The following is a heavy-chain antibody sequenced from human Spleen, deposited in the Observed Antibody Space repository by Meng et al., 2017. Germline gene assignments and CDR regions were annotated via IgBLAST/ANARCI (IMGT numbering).Heavy chain of an antibody. Sequence: VHMGQSGTEVRKPGASVKVSCKTSGYIFTSYYIHWVRQAPGQGLEWMGWIDTKTGHPTYAQGFRGRLVFSLDTSVSTTYLQISGLRAADSAIYYCTRDAYSDCRRTNCFDSWGQGTLVTVSS. V-gene: IGHV7-4-1*02. D-gene: IGHD2-2*01. CDR3: TRDAYSDCRRTNCFDS. CDR1: GYIFTSYY. CDR2: IDTKTGHP. J-gene: IGHJ4*02.